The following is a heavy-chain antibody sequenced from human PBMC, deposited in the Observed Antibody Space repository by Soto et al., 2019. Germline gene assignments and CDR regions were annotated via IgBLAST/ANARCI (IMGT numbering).Heavy chain of an antibody. Sequence: QVQLVESGGGVVQPGRSLRLSCAASGFTFSSYAMHWVRQAPGKGLEWVAVISYDGSNKYYADSVKGRFTISRDNSKNPLYLKMNSLRAEDTAVYYCARVTVTTAYWGQGTLVTVSS. CDR3: ARVTVTTAY. J-gene: IGHJ4*02. V-gene: IGHV3-30-3*01. CDR1: GFTFSSYA. CDR2: ISYDGSNK. D-gene: IGHD4-17*01.